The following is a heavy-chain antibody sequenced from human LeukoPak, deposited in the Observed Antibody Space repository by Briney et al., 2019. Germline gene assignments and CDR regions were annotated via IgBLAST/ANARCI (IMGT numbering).Heavy chain of an antibody. CDR2: IYYSGST. Sequence: PSETLSLTCTVSGGSISSNTYYWGWIRQPQGKGLEWIGSIYYSGSTYYNPSLKSRVTISVDTSKNQFSLKLSSVTAADTAVYYCARDYQGGYGDKTVDYWGQGTLVTVSS. J-gene: IGHJ4*02. V-gene: IGHV4-39*07. CDR3: ARDYQGGYGDKTVDY. CDR1: GGSISSNTYY. D-gene: IGHD5-18*01.